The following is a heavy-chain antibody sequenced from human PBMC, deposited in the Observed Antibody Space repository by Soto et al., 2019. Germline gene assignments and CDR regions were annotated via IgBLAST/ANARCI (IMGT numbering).Heavy chain of an antibody. CDR3: VRDLSRGWPTLDF. J-gene: IGHJ4*02. Sequence: EVQLVESGGGIFRPGESLRLSCVASGFPFSAFWMQWVRQVPGKGLEWVSLINTDGSKTFYADSVKGRFTTSRDNAKNTVDLQMSGLRAEDTAKYDCVRDLSRGWPTLDFWGQGALVNVSS. D-gene: IGHD6-19*01. CDR1: GFPFSAFW. CDR2: INTDGSKT. V-gene: IGHV3-74*01.